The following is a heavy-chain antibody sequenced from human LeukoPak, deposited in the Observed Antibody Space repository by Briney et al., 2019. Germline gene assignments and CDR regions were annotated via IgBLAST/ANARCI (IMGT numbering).Heavy chain of an antibody. D-gene: IGHD5-24*01. CDR3: ARSAGYNDFDY. CDR1: GFTFSSYA. J-gene: IGHJ4*02. CDR2: ISSNGGST. Sequence: GGSLRLSCAASGFTFSSYAMHWVRQAPGKGLEYVSAISSNGGSTYYANSVKGRFTISRDNSKNTLYLQMSSLRAEDMAVYYCARSAGYNDFDYWGQGTLVTVSS. V-gene: IGHV3-64*01.